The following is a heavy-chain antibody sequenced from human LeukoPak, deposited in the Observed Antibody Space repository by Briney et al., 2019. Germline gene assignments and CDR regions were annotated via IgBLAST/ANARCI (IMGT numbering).Heavy chain of an antibody. CDR1: GYTFTSYG. J-gene: IGHJ3*02. D-gene: IGHD4-17*01. V-gene: IGHV1-18*01. Sequence: ASVKVSCKASGYTFTSYGISWVRQAPGQGLEWMGWISAYNGNTNYAQKVQGRVTMTTDTSTTTAYMELRSLRSDDTAVYYCARDRGPATVTTNWAFDSWGQGTMVTVS. CDR2: ISAYNGNT. CDR3: ARDRGPATVTTNWAFDS.